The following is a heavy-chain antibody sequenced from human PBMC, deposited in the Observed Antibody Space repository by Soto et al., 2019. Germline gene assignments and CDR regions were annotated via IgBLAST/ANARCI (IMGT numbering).Heavy chain of an antibody. V-gene: IGHV4-4*02. J-gene: IGHJ4*02. CDR2: IPHTGTT. CDR1: GDSISGSQW. CDR3: ARVMSSRDEYFDY. D-gene: IGHD2-2*01. Sequence: QVQLQESGPGLVKPSETLSLTCAVSGDSISGSQWWSWVRLPPGKGLEWIGEIPHTGTTNYNPSLKSRVTMSDGKPKDQFSLNLTSVTAADTAVYYCARVMSSRDEYFDYWGQGTVVTVSP.